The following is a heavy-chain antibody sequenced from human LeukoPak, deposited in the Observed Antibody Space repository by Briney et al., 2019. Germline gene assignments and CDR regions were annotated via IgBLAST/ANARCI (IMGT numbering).Heavy chain of an antibody. CDR3: ARRVDTAMVNDYFDN. Sequence: PGGSLRLSCAASGFTFSDYYMSWIRQAPGKGLEWVSYISSSGSTIYYADSVKGRFTISRDNAKNSLYLQMNSLRAEDTAVYYCARRVDTAMVNDYFDNWGQGTLVTVSS. J-gene: IGHJ4*02. CDR1: GFTFSDYY. CDR2: ISSSGSTI. D-gene: IGHD5-18*01. V-gene: IGHV3-11*01.